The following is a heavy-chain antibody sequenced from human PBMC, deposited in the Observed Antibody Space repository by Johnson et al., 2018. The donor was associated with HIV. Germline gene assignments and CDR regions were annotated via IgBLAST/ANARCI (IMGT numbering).Heavy chain of an antibody. J-gene: IGHJ3*02. V-gene: IGHV3-66*01. Sequence: VQLVESGGGVVQPGRSLRLSCAASGFTFSSYAMSWVRQAPGQGLEWVSVLYSGGNTYYADSVRGRFTISRDTSKNTLYLQMNSLRAEDTAVYYCARSNAFDIWGQGTMVTVSS. CDR3: ARSNAFDI. CDR2: LYSGGNT. CDR1: GFTFSSYA.